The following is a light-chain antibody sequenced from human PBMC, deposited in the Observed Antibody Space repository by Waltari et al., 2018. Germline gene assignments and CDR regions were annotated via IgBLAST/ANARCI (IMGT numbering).Light chain of an antibody. J-gene: IGLJ2*01. CDR1: SSNIGSHY. CDR3: AAWDNSLSSGL. CDR2: YNN. Sequence: QSVLTQPPSASGAPGQSVTISCSGSSSNIGSHYVYWYQQLPGTAPKLLIYYNNQRPSGVPDRFSGSKSGTSASLAITGLRSEDEADYYCAAWDNSLSSGLFGGGTRLTVL. V-gene: IGLV1-47*02.